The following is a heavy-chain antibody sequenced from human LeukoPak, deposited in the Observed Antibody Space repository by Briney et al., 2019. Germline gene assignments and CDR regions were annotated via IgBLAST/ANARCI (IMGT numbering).Heavy chain of an antibody. V-gene: IGHV4-31*03. CDR3: ARVDYGSGSYYNSNWFDP. D-gene: IGHD3-10*01. Sequence: PSQTLSLTCTVSGGSISSGGYYWSWIRQHPGKGLEWIGYIYYSGSSDYNPSLKSRVTISVDKSKNQFSLKLSSVTAADTAVYYCARVDYGSGSYYNSNWFDPWGQGTLVTVSS. CDR1: GGSISSGGYY. J-gene: IGHJ5*02. CDR2: IYYSGSS.